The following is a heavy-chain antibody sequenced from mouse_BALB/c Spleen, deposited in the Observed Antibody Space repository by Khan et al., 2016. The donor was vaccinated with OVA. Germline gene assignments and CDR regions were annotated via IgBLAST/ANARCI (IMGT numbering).Heavy chain of an antibody. Sequence: VQLKESGAELVKPGASVKLSCTASGFNIKDTFIHWVKQRPEQGLEWIGRIDPANGNTKYAPKFQGKATMTADTSSNTAYLQLSSLTSEDTAVYYCVTGNGIYYGHYWFAYWGQGTLVTVSA. CDR2: IDPANGNT. D-gene: IGHD2-1*01. CDR3: VTGNGIYYGHYWFAY. J-gene: IGHJ3*01. CDR1: GFNIKDTF. V-gene: IGHV14-3*02.